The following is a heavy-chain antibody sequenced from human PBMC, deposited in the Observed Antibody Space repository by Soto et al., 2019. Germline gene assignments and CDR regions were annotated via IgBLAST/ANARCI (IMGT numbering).Heavy chain of an antibody. CDR1: GYTFTSYY. J-gene: IGHJ6*02. Sequence: ASVKVSCKASGYTFTSYYMHWVRLAPGQGLEWMGIINPSGGSTSYAQKFQGRVTMTRDTSTSTVYMELSSLRSEDTAVYYCARDLTVPPGGEYGMDVWGQGTTVTVS. CDR3: ARDLTVPPGGEYGMDV. V-gene: IGHV1-46*01. CDR2: INPSGGST. D-gene: IGHD3-10*01.